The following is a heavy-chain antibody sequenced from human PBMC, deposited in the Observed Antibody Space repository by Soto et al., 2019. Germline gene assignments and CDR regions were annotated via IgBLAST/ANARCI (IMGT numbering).Heavy chain of an antibody. CDR3: ARDNLDLYPHNSSSPLWVINGPFLYGYYYSGMEV. J-gene: IGHJ6*02. D-gene: IGHD6-6*01. V-gene: IGHV1-69*13. Sequence: SGKVSCNASGCTCISYAISAVRQAPGQGLEWIGGIIPVFGTSNYSQKFQGRVKITADESTSTAYMELRSLRSEETAVYYCARDNLDLYPHNSSSPLWVINGPFLYGYYYSGMEVWGQGTTVTVSS. CDR1: GCTCISYA. CDR2: IIPVFGTS.